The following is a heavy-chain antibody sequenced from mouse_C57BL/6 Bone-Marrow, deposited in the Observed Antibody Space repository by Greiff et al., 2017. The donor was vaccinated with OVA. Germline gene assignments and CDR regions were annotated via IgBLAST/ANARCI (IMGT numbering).Heavy chain of an antibody. CDR1: GYTFTDYY. Sequence: LQESGAELVRPGASVKLSCKASGYTFTDYYINWVKQRPGQGLEWIARIYPGSGNTYYNEKFKGKATLTAEKSSSTAYMQLSSLTSEDSAVYFCARYPLRSPSWFAYWGQGTLVTVSA. CDR3: ARYPLRSPSWFAY. J-gene: IGHJ3*01. CDR2: IYPGSGNT. V-gene: IGHV1-76*01. D-gene: IGHD1-1*01.